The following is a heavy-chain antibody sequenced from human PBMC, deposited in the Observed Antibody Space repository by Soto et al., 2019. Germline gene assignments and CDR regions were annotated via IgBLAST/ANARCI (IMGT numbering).Heavy chain of an antibody. CDR1: GYSFSSYW. D-gene: IGHD6-13*01. J-gene: IGHJ6*02. CDR3: ARTAAAGKYYSGVAV. Sequence: GESLKISCKGSGYSFSSYWIGWVLQIPGKGLEWMGIIYPGDSDTRYSPSFQGQVTISADKSISTAYLQWSSLKASDTAMYYCARTAAAGKYYSGVAVSGQGTTVPVSS. V-gene: IGHV5-51*01. CDR2: IYPGDSDT.